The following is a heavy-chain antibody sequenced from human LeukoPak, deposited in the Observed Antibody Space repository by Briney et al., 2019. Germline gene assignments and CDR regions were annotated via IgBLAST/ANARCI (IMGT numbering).Heavy chain of an antibody. CDR1: GFTFSNAS. J-gene: IGHJ4*02. CDR3: AKETSITGAGDF. Sequence: PGGSLRLSCAASGFTFSNASMSWVRQAPGKGLEYVSPISASGLSTYYTDSVRGRFTNSRDNSKNTLYLQMHSLRAEDTAVYYCAKETSITGAGDFWGQGALVTVSS. V-gene: IGHV3-23*01. CDR2: ISASGLST. D-gene: IGHD1-20*01.